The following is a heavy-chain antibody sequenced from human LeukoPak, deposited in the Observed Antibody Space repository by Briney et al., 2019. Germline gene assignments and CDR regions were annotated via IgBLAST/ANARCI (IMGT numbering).Heavy chain of an antibody. Sequence: SLKVSCKASGGTFSDYAISWVRQAPGQGLEWMGGIIPIFSTPNYAQKFQGRVTMTTDTSTTTAYVELRSLRSDDTAVYYCARARNVAVAGRGAVYYYYYYMDVWGKGTTVTISS. CDR2: IIPIFSTP. CDR3: ARARNVAVAGRGAVYYYYYYMDV. D-gene: IGHD6-19*01. CDR1: GGTFSDYA. V-gene: IGHV1-69*05. J-gene: IGHJ6*03.